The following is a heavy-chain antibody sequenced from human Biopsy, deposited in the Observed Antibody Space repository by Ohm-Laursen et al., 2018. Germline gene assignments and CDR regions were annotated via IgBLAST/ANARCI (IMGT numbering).Heavy chain of an antibody. CDR3: AKIHCSGGSCYPNAFDM. D-gene: IGHD2-15*01. V-gene: IGHV3-9*01. CDR1: GFIFDDYG. Sequence: SLRLSCAASGFIFDDYGMHWVRQAQGTGLEGVSGISWNSVGIGYADSVKGRFTISRDNAKNFLYLEMNNLRPEDTALYYCAKIHCSGGSCYPNAFDMWGHGTRVPVS. J-gene: IGHJ3*02. CDR2: ISWNSVGI.